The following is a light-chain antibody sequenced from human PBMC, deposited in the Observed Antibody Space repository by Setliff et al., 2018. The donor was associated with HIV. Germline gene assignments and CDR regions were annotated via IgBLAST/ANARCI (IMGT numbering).Light chain of an antibody. V-gene: IGLV2-14*03. CDR3: LSHATSRILV. Sequence: QSALAQPASVYGSPGQSITISCTGTSSDVGGYNYVSWYQQHPGKAPKLMIHDVSDRPSGVSNRFSGSKSGNTASLTISGLQAEDETDYYCLSHATSRILVFGGGTK. J-gene: IGLJ3*02. CDR1: SSDVGGYNY. CDR2: DVS.